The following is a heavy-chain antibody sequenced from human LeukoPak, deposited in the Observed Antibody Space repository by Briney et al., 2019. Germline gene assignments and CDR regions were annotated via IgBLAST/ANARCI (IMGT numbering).Heavy chain of an antibody. D-gene: IGHD6-19*01. CDR2: ISSSSYI. V-gene: IGHV3-21*01. J-gene: IGHJ4*02. Sequence: GGSLRLSCAASGFTFSSYSINWVRQAPGKGLEWVSSISSSSYIYYADSVKGRFTISRDNAKNSLYLQMSSLRAEDTAVYYCARESGSASFDYWGQGTLVTVSS. CDR3: ARESGSASFDY. CDR1: GFTFSSYS.